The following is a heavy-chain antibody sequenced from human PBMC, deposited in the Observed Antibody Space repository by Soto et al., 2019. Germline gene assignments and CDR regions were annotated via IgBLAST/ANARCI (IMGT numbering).Heavy chain of an antibody. D-gene: IGHD6-13*01. CDR3: ARHGAGSSWYGGPDY. V-gene: IGHV5-51*01. Sequence: PGESLKISCKGSGYSFTSYWIGWVRQMPGKGLEWMGIIYPGDSDTRYSPSFQGQVTISADKSISTAYLQWSSLKASDTAMYYCARHGAGSSWYGGPDYWGQGTLVTVSS. CDR1: GYSFTSYW. J-gene: IGHJ4*02. CDR2: IYPGDSDT.